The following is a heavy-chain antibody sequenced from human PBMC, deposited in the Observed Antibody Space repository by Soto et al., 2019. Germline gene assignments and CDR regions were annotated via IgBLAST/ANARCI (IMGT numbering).Heavy chain of an antibody. Sequence: ASVKVSCKASGYTFTSYDINWVRQAAGQGLEWMGWMNPNSGNTGYAQKFQGRVTMTRNTSISTAYMELSSLRSEDTAVYYCARVSEKLRYFDWLLLVYWGQGTLVTVSS. V-gene: IGHV1-8*01. CDR3: ARVSEKLRYFDWLLLVY. CDR2: MNPNSGNT. CDR1: GYTFTSYD. D-gene: IGHD3-9*01. J-gene: IGHJ4*02.